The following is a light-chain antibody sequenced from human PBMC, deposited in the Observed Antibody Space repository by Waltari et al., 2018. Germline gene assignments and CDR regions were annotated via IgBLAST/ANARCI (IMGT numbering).Light chain of an antibody. J-gene: IGLJ3*02. V-gene: IGLV1-44*01. CDR1: DSNIGSHT. CDR3: ISWDDRLNCPV. CDR2: SNN. Sequence: QSVLTQPPSASGTPGQRVTISCSGRDSNIGSHTVNWYQQLPRSAPKLLVNSNNHRPSGVPARFSGSKSATSASLAISGLQAEDEADYFCISWDDRLNCPVFGGGTKLTVL.